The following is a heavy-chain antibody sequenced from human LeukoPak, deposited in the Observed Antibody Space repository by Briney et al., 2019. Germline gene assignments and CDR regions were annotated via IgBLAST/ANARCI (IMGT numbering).Heavy chain of an antibody. V-gene: IGHV4-38-2*02. CDR1: GYSISSGYF. Sequence: SETLSLTCTVSGYSISSGYFWGWIRQPPGKGLECIGTIYHSGSTYYNPSLKSRVTISVDTSKNQFSLKLSSVTAADTAVYYCASNTMIVVAGPRYFDLWGRGTLVTVSS. D-gene: IGHD3-22*01. CDR2: IYHSGST. CDR3: ASNTMIVVAGPRYFDL. J-gene: IGHJ2*01.